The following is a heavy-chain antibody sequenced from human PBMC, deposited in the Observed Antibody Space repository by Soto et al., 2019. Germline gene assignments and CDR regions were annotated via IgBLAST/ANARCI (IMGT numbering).Heavy chain of an antibody. V-gene: IGHV3-7*05. J-gene: IGHJ4*02. D-gene: IGHD5-18*01. CDR3: ARDRAYNCFDY. CDR1: GSTFSRSW. Sequence: XXSLRLSFGASGSTFSRSWMPWVRQAPGKGLEWVANINLDGSERNYVDSVKGRFTISRDNAKNLLYLQMKSLRAEDTAVYYCARDRAYNCFDYWGQGTLVTVSS. CDR2: INLDGSER.